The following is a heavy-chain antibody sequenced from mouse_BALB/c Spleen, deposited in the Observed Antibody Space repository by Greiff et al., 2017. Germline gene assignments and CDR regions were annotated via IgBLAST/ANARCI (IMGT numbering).Heavy chain of an antibody. J-gene: IGHJ2*01. D-gene: IGHD2-1*01. V-gene: IGHV1-69*02. CDR3: TRRDGNYNYFDY. CDR1: GYTFTSYW. CDR2: IYPSDSYT. Sequence: QVQLQQSGAELVRPGASVKLSCKASGYTFTSYWINWVKQRPGQGLEWIGNIYPSDSYTNYNQKFKDKATLTVDKSSSTAYMQLSSPTSEDSAVYYCTRRDGNYNYFDYWGQGTTLTVSS.